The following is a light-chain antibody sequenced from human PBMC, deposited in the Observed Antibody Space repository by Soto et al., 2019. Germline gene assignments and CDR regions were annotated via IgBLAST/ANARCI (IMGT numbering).Light chain of an antibody. CDR3: QQSYSTPYT. Sequence: DIQMTQSPSSLSASVGDRVTITCRASQSINSYLNWYQQKPGKAPNLLIYAASSLQSGVPSRFSGSESETDFTLTISSLQPEDFATYYCQQSYSTPYTFGQGTKLEIK. CDR2: AAS. J-gene: IGKJ2*01. CDR1: QSINSY. V-gene: IGKV1-39*01.